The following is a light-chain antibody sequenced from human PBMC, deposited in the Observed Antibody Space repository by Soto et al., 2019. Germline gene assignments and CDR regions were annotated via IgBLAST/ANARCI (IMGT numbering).Light chain of an antibody. J-gene: IGKJ5*01. Sequence: EIVLTQSPGTLSLSPGERATLSCRASQSVSSSYLAWYQQKPGQAPRLLIYGASSRATGIPGRFSGSGSGTDFTLTISRLEPEDFAVYYCQQYGSSPSITFGQGTRLE. V-gene: IGKV3-20*01. CDR1: QSVSSSY. CDR3: QQYGSSPSIT. CDR2: GAS.